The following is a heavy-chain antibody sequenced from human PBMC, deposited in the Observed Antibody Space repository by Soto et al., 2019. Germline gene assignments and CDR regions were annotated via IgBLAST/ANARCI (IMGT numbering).Heavy chain of an antibody. Sequence: GGSLRLSCAASGFTFSDYYMSWIRQAPGKGLEWVSYISSSSSYTNYADSVKGRFTISRDNAKNSLYLQMNSLRAEDTAVYYCARDRTYGSGSNSDYWGQGTLVTVSS. V-gene: IGHV3-11*06. D-gene: IGHD3-10*01. CDR2: ISSSSSYT. CDR1: GFTFSDYY. J-gene: IGHJ4*02. CDR3: ARDRTYGSGSNSDY.